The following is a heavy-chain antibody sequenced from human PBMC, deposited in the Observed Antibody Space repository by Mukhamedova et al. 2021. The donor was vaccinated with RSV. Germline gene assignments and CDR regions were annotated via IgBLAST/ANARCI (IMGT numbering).Heavy chain of an antibody. D-gene: IGHD6-6*01. V-gene: IGHV4-61*07. CDR2: IYYSGST. J-gene: IGHJ4*02. Sequence: SWIRQPPGKGLEWIGYIYYSGSTNYNPSLKSRVTISVDTSKNQFSLKLSSVTAADTAGYYCARHGSSGYYFDYWGQGTLVTVSS. CDR3: ARHGSSGYYFDY.